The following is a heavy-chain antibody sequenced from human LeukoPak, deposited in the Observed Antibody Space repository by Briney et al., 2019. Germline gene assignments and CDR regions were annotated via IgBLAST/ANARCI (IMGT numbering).Heavy chain of an antibody. Sequence: SETLSLTYTVSGGSVSSDSSYWSWIRQPPGKGLEWIAYIHYSGTTDYNPSLKSRVTISLDTSKNQFSLKLSSVTAADTAVYYCAREMYYSGSGSPNAFDIWGQGTMVTVSS. D-gene: IGHD3-10*01. CDR3: AREMYYSGSGSPNAFDI. V-gene: IGHV4-61*01. CDR2: IHYSGTT. CDR1: GGSVSSDSSY. J-gene: IGHJ3*02.